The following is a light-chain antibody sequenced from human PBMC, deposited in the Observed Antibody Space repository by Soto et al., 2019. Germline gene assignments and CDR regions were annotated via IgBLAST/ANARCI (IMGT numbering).Light chain of an antibody. CDR1: SSDVGGYNY. Sequence: QSALTQPASVSGSPGQSITISCIGTSSDVGGYNYVSWYQHHPGKAPKLMIYDVSDRPSGVSDRFSGSKSGNTASLTISGLQAEDEAYYYCASYTSSSPHVFGAGTKVTVL. CDR3: ASYTSSSPHV. CDR2: DVS. J-gene: IGLJ1*01. V-gene: IGLV2-14*03.